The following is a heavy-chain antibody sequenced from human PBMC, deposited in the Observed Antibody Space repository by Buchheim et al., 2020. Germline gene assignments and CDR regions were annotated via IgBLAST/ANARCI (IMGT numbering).Heavy chain of an antibody. Sequence: QVQLQESGPGLVKPSQTLSLTCTVSGGSISSGGYYWSWIRQHPGKGLEWIGYIYYSGSTYYNPSLKSRVTISVDTSQNQLSLKLSSVTAADTAVYYCASSRVDHYSSSSEYYYYYGMDVWGQGTT. CDR3: ASSRVDHYSSSSEYYYYYGMDV. D-gene: IGHD6-6*01. CDR2: IYYSGST. V-gene: IGHV4-31*03. J-gene: IGHJ6*02. CDR1: GGSISSGGYY.